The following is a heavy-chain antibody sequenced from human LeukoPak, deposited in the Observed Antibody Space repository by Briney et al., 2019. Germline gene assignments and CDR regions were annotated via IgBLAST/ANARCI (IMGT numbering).Heavy chain of an antibody. CDR3: AKIEREEGSYMDV. V-gene: IGHV3-23*01. CDR1: GYSISSGYY. CDR2: ISGSGGST. J-gene: IGHJ6*03. Sequence: QPSETLSLTCTVSGYSISSGYYWGWIRQPPGKGLEWVSGISGSGGSTYYADSVKGRFTISRDNSKNTLYLKMNSLRAEDTAVYFCAKIEREEGSYMDVWGKGTTVTVSS. D-gene: IGHD1-26*01.